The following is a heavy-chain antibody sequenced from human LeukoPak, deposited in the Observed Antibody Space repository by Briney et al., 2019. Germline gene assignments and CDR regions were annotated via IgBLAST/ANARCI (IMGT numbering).Heavy chain of an antibody. V-gene: IGHV3-23*01. Sequence: GGSLRLSCAASGFTFSSYAMSWVRQAPGKGLEWVSAISGSGGSTYYADSVKGRFTISRDNSKNTLYLQVNSLRAEDTAVYYCAKDGTDYYGSGSDYWGQGTLVTVSS. CDR3: AKDGTDYYGSGSDY. J-gene: IGHJ4*02. CDR2: ISGSGGST. CDR1: GFTFSSYA. D-gene: IGHD3-10*01.